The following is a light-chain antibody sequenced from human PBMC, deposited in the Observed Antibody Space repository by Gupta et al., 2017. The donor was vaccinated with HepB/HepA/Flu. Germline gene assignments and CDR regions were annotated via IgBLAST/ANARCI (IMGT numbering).Light chain of an antibody. Sequence: EIVMTQSPDILSVSPGEKATLSCRASQSVRTNLAWYQQSPGRTPRLLIYGASTRATNIPTRFSGSGSGTEFTLTISSLRSEDFAVYYCQQYDEWWTFGQGTKVEVK. CDR2: GAS. CDR3: QQYDEWWT. CDR1: QSVRTN. J-gene: IGKJ1*01. V-gene: IGKV3-15*01.